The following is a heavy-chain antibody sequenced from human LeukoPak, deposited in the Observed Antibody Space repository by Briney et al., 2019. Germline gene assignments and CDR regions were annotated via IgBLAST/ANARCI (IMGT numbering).Heavy chain of an antibody. D-gene: IGHD5-18*01. Sequence: ASVKVSCKASGYTFTSYYMHWVRQAPGQGLEWMGIINPSSGSTSYAQKFQGRVTMTRDTSTSTLYMTLSSLRSEDTSVYYCASGYSYRGYYYYMDVWGKGTTVTVSS. CDR3: ASGYSYRGYYYYMDV. CDR2: INPSSGST. V-gene: IGHV1-46*01. J-gene: IGHJ6*03. CDR1: GYTFTSYY.